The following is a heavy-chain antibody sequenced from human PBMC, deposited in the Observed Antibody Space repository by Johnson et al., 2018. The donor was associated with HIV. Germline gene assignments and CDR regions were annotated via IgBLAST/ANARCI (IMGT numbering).Heavy chain of an antibody. CDR3: ARESIHSSGWSPEAFDI. D-gene: IGHD6-19*01. V-gene: IGHV3-30-3*01. J-gene: IGHJ3*02. CDR2: ISYDGSNK. Sequence: QVQLVESGGGVVQPGRSLRLSCAASGFTFSSYAMHWVRQAPGKGLEWVAVISYDGSNKYYAESVKGRFTISRDNSKNTLYLQMNSLRAEDTALYYCARESIHSSGWSPEAFDIWGQGTMVTVSS. CDR1: GFTFSSYA.